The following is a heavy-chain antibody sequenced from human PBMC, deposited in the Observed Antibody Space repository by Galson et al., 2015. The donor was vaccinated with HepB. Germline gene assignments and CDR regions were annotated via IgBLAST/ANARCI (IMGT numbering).Heavy chain of an antibody. V-gene: IGHV3-15*01. CDR1: GFTFRNAW. CDR3: TTFLEMTTVQH. CDR2: IKKKSEGGTT. J-gene: IGHJ4*02. D-gene: IGHD4-11*01. Sequence: SLRLSCAASGFTFRNAWMSWVRQAPGKGLEWVGRIKKKSEGGTTDYAAPVKGRFTISRDDSKNTLYLEMNSLKTEDTALYYCTTFLEMTTVQHWGQGTLVTVSS.